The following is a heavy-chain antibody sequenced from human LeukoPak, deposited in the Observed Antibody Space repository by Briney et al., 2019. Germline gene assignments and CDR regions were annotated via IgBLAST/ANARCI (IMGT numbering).Heavy chain of an antibody. D-gene: IGHD4-17*01. Sequence: GESLKISCKGSGYSFTSYWIGWVRQMPGKGLEWVGIIYPGDSDTRYSPSFQGQVTISADKSINTAYLQWSSLKASDTAMYYCSRLRGMTSVTTGLDYWGQGTLVTVSS. V-gene: IGHV5-51*01. J-gene: IGHJ4*02. CDR1: GYSFTSYW. CDR3: SRLRGMTSVTTGLDY. CDR2: IYPGDSDT.